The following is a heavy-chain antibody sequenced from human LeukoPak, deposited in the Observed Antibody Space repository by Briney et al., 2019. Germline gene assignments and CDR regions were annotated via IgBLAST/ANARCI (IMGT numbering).Heavy chain of an antibody. V-gene: IGHV3-7*01. Sequence: GESLRLSFAASGFIFKKYWMNWVRQVPGKGLECLANIKEDGSETYYADSVKGRFTISRDNPKNLLFLQINSLRVEDTAVYYCARDGGDCGGDCYPYYYHGLDVWGQGTTVTVSS. CDR3: ARDGGDCGGDCYPYYYHGLDV. D-gene: IGHD2-21*02. J-gene: IGHJ6*02. CDR2: IKEDGSET. CDR1: GFIFKKYW.